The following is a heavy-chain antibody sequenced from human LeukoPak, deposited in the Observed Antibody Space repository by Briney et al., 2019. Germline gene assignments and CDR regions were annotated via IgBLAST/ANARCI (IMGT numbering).Heavy chain of an antibody. CDR1: GGSISSSSYY. Sequence: PSETLSLTCTVSGGSISSSSYYWGWIRQPPGKGLEWIGSIYYSGSTYYNPSLKSRVTISVDTSKNQFSLKLSSVTAADTAVYYCARETALGGTWLVRSPFDYWGQGTLVTVSS. V-gene: IGHV4-39*07. CDR2: IYYSGST. CDR3: ARETALGGTWLVRSPFDY. J-gene: IGHJ4*02. D-gene: IGHD6-19*01.